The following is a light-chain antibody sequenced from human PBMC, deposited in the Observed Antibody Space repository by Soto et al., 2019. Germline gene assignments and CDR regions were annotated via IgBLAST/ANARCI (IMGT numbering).Light chain of an antibody. CDR2: AAS. Sequence: DIQMTQSPSSLSASVGDRVTITCRASQSISSYLNWFQLKPGKAPKLLIYAASTLQSGVPSRFSGSVSGTDFTLTISSLQPEDFATYYCQQSYSTPYTFGQGTKLEIK. CDR3: QQSYSTPYT. CDR1: QSISSY. J-gene: IGKJ2*01. V-gene: IGKV1-39*01.